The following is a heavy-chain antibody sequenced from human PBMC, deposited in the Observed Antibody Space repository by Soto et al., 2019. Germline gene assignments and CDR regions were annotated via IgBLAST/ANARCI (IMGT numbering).Heavy chain of an antibody. CDR3: ARGGGLMHLFDY. CDR2: IYYSGST. D-gene: IGHD3-16*01. CDR1: GGSISSGGYY. V-gene: IGHV4-31*03. Sequence: QVQLQESGPGLVKPSQTLSLTCTVSGGSISSGGYYWSWIRQHPGKGLEWIGYIYYSGSTYYNPSLKSRVTISVDTSKNQFSLKLSSVTAADTSAYYCARGGGLMHLFDYWGQGTLVTVSS. J-gene: IGHJ4*02.